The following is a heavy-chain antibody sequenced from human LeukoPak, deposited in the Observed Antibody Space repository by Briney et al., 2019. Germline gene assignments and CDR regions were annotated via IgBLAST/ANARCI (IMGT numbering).Heavy chain of an antibody. V-gene: IGHV3-21*01. CDR2: ISSSSSYI. CDR1: GFTFSSYS. D-gene: IGHD3-3*01. CDR3: ARSVSLYDFWSGYYSRRPDYYGMDV. Sequence: GGSLRLSCAASGFTFSSYSMNWVRQAPGKGLEWVSSISSSSSYIYYADSVKGRFTISRDNAKNSLYLQMNSLRAEDTAVYYCARSVSLYDFWSGYYSRRPDYYGMDVWGQGTTVTVSS. J-gene: IGHJ6*02.